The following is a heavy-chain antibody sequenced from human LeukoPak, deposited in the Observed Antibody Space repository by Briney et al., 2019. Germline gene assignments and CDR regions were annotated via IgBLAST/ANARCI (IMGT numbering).Heavy chain of an antibody. J-gene: IGHJ4*02. CDR2: ISYDGSNK. CDR3: AEDRYCSSTSCYEA. CDR1: GFTFSSYG. Sequence: PGGSLRLSCAASGFTFSSYGMHWVRQAPGKGLEWVAVISYDGSNKYYADSVKGRFTISRDNSKNTLYLQMNSLRAEDTAVYYCAEDRYCSSTSCYEAWGQGTLVTVSS. V-gene: IGHV3-30*18. D-gene: IGHD2-2*01.